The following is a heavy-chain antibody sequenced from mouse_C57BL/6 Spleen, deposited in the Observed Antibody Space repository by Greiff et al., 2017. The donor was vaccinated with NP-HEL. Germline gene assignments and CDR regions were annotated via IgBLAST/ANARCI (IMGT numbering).Heavy chain of an antibody. CDR1: GYAFSSSW. V-gene: IGHV1-82*01. Sequence: VQLQQSGPELVKPGASVKISCKASGYAFSSSWMNWVKQRPGKGLEWIGRIYPGDGDTNYNGKFKGKATLTADKSSSTAYMQLSSLTSEDSAVYFCASLEQQVYYFDYWGQGTTLTVSS. D-gene: IGHD6-2*01. J-gene: IGHJ2*01. CDR2: IYPGDGDT. CDR3: ASLEQQVYYFDY.